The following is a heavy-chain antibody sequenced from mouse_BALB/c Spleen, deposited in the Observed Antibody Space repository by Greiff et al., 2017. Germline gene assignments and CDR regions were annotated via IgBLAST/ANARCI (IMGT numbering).Heavy chain of an antibody. CDR3: ARGEVRRPYAMDY. J-gene: IGHJ4*01. Sequence: QVQLQQPGAELVKPGASVKLSCKASGYTFTSYWMHWVKQRPGQGLEWIGEINPSNGRTNYNEKFKSKATLTVDKSSSTAYMQLSSLTSEDSAVYDCARGEVRRPYAMDYWGQGTSVTVSS. CDR2: INPSNGRT. CDR1: GYTFTSYW. D-gene: IGHD2-14*01. V-gene: IGHV1S81*02.